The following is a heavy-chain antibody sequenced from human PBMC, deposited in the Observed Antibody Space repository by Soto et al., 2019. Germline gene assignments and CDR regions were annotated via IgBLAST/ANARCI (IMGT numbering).Heavy chain of an antibody. V-gene: IGHV1-18*01. D-gene: IGHD3-10*01. CDR1: GYTFTSYG. CDR2: ISAYNGNT. J-gene: IGHJ5*02. Sequence: WASVKVSCKASGYTFTSYGISWVRQAPGQGLEWMGWISAYNGNTNYAQKLQGRVTMTTDTSTSTAYMELRSLRSDDTAVYYCANVAAFTMVLRLIPKWFDPWGQGTLVTGSS. CDR3: ANVAAFTMVLRLIPKWFDP.